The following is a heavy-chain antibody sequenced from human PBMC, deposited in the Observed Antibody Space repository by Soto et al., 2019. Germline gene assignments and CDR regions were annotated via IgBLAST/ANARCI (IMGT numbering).Heavy chain of an antibody. CDR2: IIPIFGTA. D-gene: IGHD5-18*01. CDR1: GGTFSSYA. CDR3: ARMRTAMVYYYGMDV. Sequence: SVKVSCKASGGTFSSYAISWVRQAPGQGLEWMGGIIPIFGTANYAQKFQGRVTITADESTSTAYMELSSLRSEDTAVYYCARMRTAMVYYYGMDVWGQGTTVTVSS. J-gene: IGHJ6*02. V-gene: IGHV1-69*13.